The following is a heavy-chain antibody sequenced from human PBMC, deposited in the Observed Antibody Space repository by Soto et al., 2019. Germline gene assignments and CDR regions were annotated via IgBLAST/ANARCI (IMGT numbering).Heavy chain of an antibody. Sequence: VQLVQSGAEVKKPGASVKASCMASGYTFIRYGLHWVRQAPGQRLEWMGWINAANGNTKYSEKFQGRVTITRDTSARTAYLELSSLRSEDTAVYYCARITVAGYFDYWGQGTLVTVPS. CDR3: ARITVAGYFDY. D-gene: IGHD6-19*01. CDR1: GYTFIRYG. V-gene: IGHV1-3*01. J-gene: IGHJ4*02. CDR2: INAANGNT.